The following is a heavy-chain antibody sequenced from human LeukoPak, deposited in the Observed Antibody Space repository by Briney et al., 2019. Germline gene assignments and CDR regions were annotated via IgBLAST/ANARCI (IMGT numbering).Heavy chain of an antibody. J-gene: IGHJ4*02. CDR2: IYWDDDK. CDR1: GFSLSTSGVG. CDR3: PQMEDPGGYDSSGYYFDY. D-gene: IGHD3-22*01. V-gene: IGHV2-5*02. Sequence: SGPTLVKPTQTLTLTCTFSGFSLSTSGVGVGWIRQPPGKALEWLALIYWDDDKRYSPSLKSRLTITKDTSKNQVVLTMTNMDPVDTATYYCPQMEDPGGYDSSGYYFDYWGQGTLVTVSS.